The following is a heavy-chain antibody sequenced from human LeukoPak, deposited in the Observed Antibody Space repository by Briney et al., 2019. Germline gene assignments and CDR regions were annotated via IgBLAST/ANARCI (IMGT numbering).Heavy chain of an antibody. Sequence: PGGSLRLSCAASGFTFSSYAMSWVRQAPGKGLEWVSAISGSGGSTYYADSVKGRFTISRDNSKNTLYLQMNSLRAEDTAVYYCAWDKWELLPAPVFDYWGQGTLVTVSS. J-gene: IGHJ4*02. CDR2: ISGSGGST. D-gene: IGHD1-26*01. CDR3: AWDKWELLPAPVFDY. V-gene: IGHV3-23*01. CDR1: GFTFSSYA.